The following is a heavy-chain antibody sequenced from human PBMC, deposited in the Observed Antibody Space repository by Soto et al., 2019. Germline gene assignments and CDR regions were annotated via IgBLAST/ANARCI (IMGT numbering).Heavy chain of an antibody. V-gene: IGHV3-74*01. D-gene: IGHD6-25*01. Sequence: PGGSLRLSCAASGFTFSSYWMHWVRQAPGKGLVWVSRINSDGSSTSYADSVKGRFTISRDNAKNTLYLQMNSLRAEDTAVYYCVAAGRYYYYYCMDVWRHGTTVTVSS. CDR3: VAAGRYYYYYCMDV. CDR2: INSDGSST. CDR1: GFTFSSYW. J-gene: IGHJ6*02.